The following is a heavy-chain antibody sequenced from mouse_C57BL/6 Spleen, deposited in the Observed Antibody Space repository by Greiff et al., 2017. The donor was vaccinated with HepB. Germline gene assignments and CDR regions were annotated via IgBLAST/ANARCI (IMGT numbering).Heavy chain of an antibody. V-gene: IGHV1-64*01. Sequence: VQLQQPGAELVKPGASVKLSCKASGYTFTSYWMHWVKQRPGQGLEWIGMIHPNSGSTNYNEKFKSKATLTVDKSSSTAYMQLSSLTSEDSAVYYCAIDSSGFHFDYWGQGTTLTVSS. D-gene: IGHD3-2*02. CDR3: AIDSSGFHFDY. J-gene: IGHJ2*01. CDR1: GYTFTSYW. CDR2: IHPNSGST.